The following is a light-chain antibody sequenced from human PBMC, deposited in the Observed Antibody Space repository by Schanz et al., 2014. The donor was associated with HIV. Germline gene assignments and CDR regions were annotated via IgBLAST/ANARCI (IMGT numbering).Light chain of an antibody. V-gene: IGLV2-23*03. J-gene: IGLJ2*01. CDR1: SSDIGGYNY. CDR2: EGT. Sequence: QSALTQPASASGSPGQSITISCTGTSSDIGGYNYVSWYQHHPGKAPKLIIYEGTKRPSGVSDRFSGSKSGNTASLTISGLQAEDEADYYCSSYAGTTTLVVFGGGTKLTVL. CDR3: SSYAGTTTLVV.